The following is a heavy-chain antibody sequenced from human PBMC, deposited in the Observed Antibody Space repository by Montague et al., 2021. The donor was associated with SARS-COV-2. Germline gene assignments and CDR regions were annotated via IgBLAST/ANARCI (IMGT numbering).Heavy chain of an antibody. CDR1: GFTFNTYG. CDR2: ISGSGGT. D-gene: IGHD1-1*01. CDR3: ARQMGTITTTFDY. V-gene: IGHV3-23*01. Sequence: SLRLSCAASGFTFNTYGMSWVRQAPGQGLEWVSCISGSGGTYYAGAVKGWFAISSDTSNNTPDLQMNSLRAEDTAIYYCARQMGTITTTFDYWGQGSLVTVSS. J-gene: IGHJ4*02.